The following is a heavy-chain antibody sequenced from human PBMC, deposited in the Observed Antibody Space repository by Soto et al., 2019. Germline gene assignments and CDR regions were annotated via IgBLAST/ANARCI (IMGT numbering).Heavy chain of an antibody. J-gene: IGHJ4*02. Sequence: ASVKVSCKASGYTFTNHYIHWVRQGPGQGPEWMGTINPSGGKTDYAQKFKGRVTLTSDTPTSTVYMELRSLRSEDTAIYYCARDEYHYGSGSSYSTPDDWGQGTLVTVSS. CDR2: INPSGGKT. V-gene: IGHV1-46*01. D-gene: IGHD3-10*01. CDR1: GYTFTNHY. CDR3: ARDEYHYGSGSSYSTPDD.